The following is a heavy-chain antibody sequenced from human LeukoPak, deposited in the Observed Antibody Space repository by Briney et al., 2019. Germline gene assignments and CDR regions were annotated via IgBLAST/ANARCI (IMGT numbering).Heavy chain of an antibody. J-gene: IGHJ4*02. CDR2: TRYDESKT. CDR3: AKARYSGSPALDF. D-gene: IGHD1-26*01. CDR1: GFTFSNNV. Sequence: GGSLRLSCAASGFTFSNNVMHWVRQTPGKGLEWVAFTRYDESKTFYGDSVRGRFTISRDNSKNTLYLQMNSLTTDDSAVYYCAKARYSGSPALDFWGQGTLVTVSS. V-gene: IGHV3-30*02.